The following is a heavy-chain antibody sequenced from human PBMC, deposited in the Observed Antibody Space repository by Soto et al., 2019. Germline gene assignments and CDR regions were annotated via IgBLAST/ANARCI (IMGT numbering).Heavy chain of an antibody. J-gene: IGHJ3*02. D-gene: IGHD1-26*01. V-gene: IGHV4-61*01. CDR3: ARDPKVGSRAFDI. Sequence: TLSLTCTVSGFSVSSGSYYWSWIRRPPGKGLEWIGCIYYSGSTNYNPSLKSRVTISVDTSKNQFSLKLSSVTAADTAVYYCARDPKVGSRAFDIWGQGTMVTVSS. CDR2: IYYSGST. CDR1: GFSVSSGSYY.